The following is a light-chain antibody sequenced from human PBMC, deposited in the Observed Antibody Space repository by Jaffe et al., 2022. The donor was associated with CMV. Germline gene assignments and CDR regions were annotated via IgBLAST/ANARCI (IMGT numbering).Light chain of an antibody. CDR1: SSNIGAGYD. V-gene: IGLV1-40*01. J-gene: IGLJ2*01. CDR2: GND. Sequence: QSVLTQPPSVSGAPGQRVTISCTGSSSNIGAGYDVHWYQQLPGAAPRLLIFGNDNRPSGVPDRFSGSRSGTSASLAITGLQADDEADYYCQSYDSSPSGPVVFGGGTKLTVL. CDR3: QSYDSSPSGPVV.